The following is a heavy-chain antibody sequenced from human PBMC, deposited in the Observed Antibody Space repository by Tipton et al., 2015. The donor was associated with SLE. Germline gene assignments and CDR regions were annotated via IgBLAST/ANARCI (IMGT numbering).Heavy chain of an antibody. CDR1: GYSISTASQY. V-gene: IGHV4-39*07. CDR3: ARDRGTTFFDF. Sequence: TLSLTCTVSGYSISTASQYWGWIRQPPGKGLEWVGSFYYTGRTYYNPSLKGRVAISVDTSKNQFSLNLSSVTAADTAVYYCARDRGTTFFDFWGQGTLVTVSS. J-gene: IGHJ4*02. CDR2: FYYTGRT. D-gene: IGHD1-7*01.